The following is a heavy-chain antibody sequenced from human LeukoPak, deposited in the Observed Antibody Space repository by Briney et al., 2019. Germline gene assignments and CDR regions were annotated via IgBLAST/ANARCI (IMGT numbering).Heavy chain of an antibody. D-gene: IGHD3-3*01. CDR3: ARKSGRLGFDY. CDR1: GGSISSYC. Sequence: KPSETLSLTCTVSGGSISSYCWSWIRQPPGKGLEWIGYIYYSGSTNYNPSLKSRVTISVDTSKNQFSLKLSSVIGADTAMYYCARKSGRLGFDYWGQGTLVTVSS. V-gene: IGHV4-59*01. J-gene: IGHJ4*02. CDR2: IYYSGST.